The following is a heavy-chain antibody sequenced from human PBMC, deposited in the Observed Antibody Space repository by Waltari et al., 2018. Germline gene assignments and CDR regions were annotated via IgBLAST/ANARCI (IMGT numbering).Heavy chain of an antibody. CDR3: ATGAPSYDFWSGYQNWFDP. Sequence: EVQLVQSGAEVKKPGATVKISCKVSGYTFTDYYMHWVQQAPGKGLEWMGLVDPEDGETMYAEKFQGRVTITADTSTDTAYMELSSLRSEDTAVDYCATGAPSYDFWSGYQNWFDPWGQGTLVTVSS. CDR1: GYTFTDYY. J-gene: IGHJ5*02. V-gene: IGHV1-69-2*01. CDR2: VDPEDGET. D-gene: IGHD3-3*01.